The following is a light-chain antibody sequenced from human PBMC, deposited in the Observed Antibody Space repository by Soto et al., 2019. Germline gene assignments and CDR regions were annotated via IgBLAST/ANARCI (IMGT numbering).Light chain of an antibody. CDR1: ISDVAGYNY. Sequence: QSVLTQPASVSGSPGQSITISCTGTISDVAGYNYVSWYQQHPGKAPKLMIYEVSNRPSGVSNRFSGSKSGNTASLTISGLQAEDEADYYCSSYTSISTLIFGGGTKVTVL. V-gene: IGLV2-14*01. CDR2: EVS. J-gene: IGLJ2*01. CDR3: SSYTSISTLI.